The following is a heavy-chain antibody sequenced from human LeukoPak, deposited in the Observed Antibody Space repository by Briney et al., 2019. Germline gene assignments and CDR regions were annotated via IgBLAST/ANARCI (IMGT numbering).Heavy chain of an antibody. CDR2: IKQDGSEK. V-gene: IGHV3-7*01. J-gene: IGHJ4*02. CDR1: GFTFSSYW. D-gene: IGHD6-13*01. Sequence: GGSLRLSCAASGFTFSSYWMSWVRQAPGKGLEWVANIKQDGSEKYYVDSVKGRFTISRDNAKNSLYLQMNSLRAEDTAVYYCAREAGYSSSWYESDYWGQGTLVTVSS. CDR3: AREAGYSSSWYESDY.